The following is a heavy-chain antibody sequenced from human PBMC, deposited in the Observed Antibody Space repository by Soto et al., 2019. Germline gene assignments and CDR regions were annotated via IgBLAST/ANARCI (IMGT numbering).Heavy chain of an antibody. CDR1: VDTVSSNRAA. J-gene: IGHJ6*02. CDR3: AAATRGYLYYGLDV. Sequence: PSRTLSLTCAISVDTVSSNRAAWNWIRQSPSRGLEWLGRTYYRTRWYNDYAVSVKGRITINPDPSRNQFYLQVNSVTSEDTAVYYCAAATRGYLYYGLDVWGQGTTVTVSS. V-gene: IGHV6-1*01. D-gene: IGHD5-12*01. CDR2: TYYRTRWYN.